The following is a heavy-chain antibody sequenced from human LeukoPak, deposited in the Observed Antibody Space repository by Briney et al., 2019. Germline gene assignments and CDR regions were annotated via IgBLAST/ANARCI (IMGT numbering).Heavy chain of an antibody. J-gene: IGHJ6*02. Sequence: PSETLSLTCTVSGGSISSYYWSWIRQPPGKGLEWIGYIYYSGSTGYNPSLKSRVTISVDTSKNQFSLNLSSVTAADPAVYYCARSFDSRGYYYYGMDVWGQGITVTVSS. CDR1: GGSISSYY. D-gene: IGHD3-22*01. CDR3: ARSFDSRGYYYYGMDV. CDR2: IYYSGST. V-gene: IGHV4-59*01.